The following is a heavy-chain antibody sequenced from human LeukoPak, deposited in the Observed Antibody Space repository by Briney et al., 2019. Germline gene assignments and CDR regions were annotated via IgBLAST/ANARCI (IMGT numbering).Heavy chain of an antibody. J-gene: IGHJ6*03. V-gene: IGHV3-23*01. CDR3: AKDPKDYYYMDV. Sequence: GGSLRLSCAASGFTFSGYAMSWVRQAPGKGLEWVSAISGSGGSTYYADSVKGRFTISRDSSKNTLYLQMNSLRAEDTAVYYCAKDPKDYYYMDVWGKGTTVTVSS. CDR1: GFTFSGYA. CDR2: ISGSGGST.